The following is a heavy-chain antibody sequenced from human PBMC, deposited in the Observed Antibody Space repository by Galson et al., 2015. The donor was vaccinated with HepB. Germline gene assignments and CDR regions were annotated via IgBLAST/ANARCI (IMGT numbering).Heavy chain of an antibody. V-gene: IGHV3-30*03. CDR1: GFTFSSYG. J-gene: IGHJ6*02. D-gene: IGHD3-3*01. CDR2: ISYDGSNK. Sequence: SLRLSCAASGFTFSSYGMHWVRQAPGKGLEWVAVISYDGSNKYYADSVKGRFTISRDNSKNTLYLQMNSLRAEDTAVYYCAAPPYDFWSGYFTYYYYGMDVWGQGTTDTVSS. CDR3: AAPPYDFWSGYFTYYYYGMDV.